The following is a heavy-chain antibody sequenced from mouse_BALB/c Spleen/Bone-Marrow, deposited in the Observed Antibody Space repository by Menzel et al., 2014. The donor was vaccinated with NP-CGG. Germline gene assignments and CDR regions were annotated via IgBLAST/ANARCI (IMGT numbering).Heavy chain of an antibody. CDR3: ARDPYYYGFDY. CDR2: INPSTGYT. D-gene: IGHD1-1*01. V-gene: IGHV1-7*01. CDR1: GYTFTSYW. J-gene: IGHJ2*01. Sequence: VQLQQSGAELAKPGASVKMSCKVSGYTFTSYWMHWVKQRPGQGLEWIGYINPSTGYTEYNQKFKDKATLTADKSSSTAYMQLSSLTSEDSAVYYCARDPYYYGFDYWGQGTTLTVSS.